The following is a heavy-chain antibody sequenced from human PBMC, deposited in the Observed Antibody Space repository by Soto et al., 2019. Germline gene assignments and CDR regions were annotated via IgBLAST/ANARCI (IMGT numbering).Heavy chain of an antibody. CDR3: ARDPVLFGTYDYIWGSYRYFDS. CDR1: GFTVSSYW. J-gene: IGHJ4*02. D-gene: IGHD3-16*02. V-gene: IGHV3-74*01. CDR2: INSDGSST. Sequence: PGGSLKLSCAASGFTVSSYWMHWVRQAPGKGLVWVSRINSDGSSTSYADSVKGRFTISRDNAKNTLYLQMNSLRAEDTAVYYCARDPVLFGTYDYIWGSYRYFDSWGQGPLVTVSS.